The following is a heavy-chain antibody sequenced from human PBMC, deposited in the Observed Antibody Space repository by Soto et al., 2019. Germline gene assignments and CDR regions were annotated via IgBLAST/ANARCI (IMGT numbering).Heavy chain of an antibody. V-gene: IGHV4-34*01. D-gene: IGHD6-19*01. CDR2: INHSGST. Sequence: SETLSLTCAVYGGSFSGYYWSWIRQPPGKGLEWIGEINHSGSTNYNPSLKSRVTISVDTSKNQFSLKLSSVTAADTAVYYCARLVAVAGSYGMAVWGQGTTVTVSS. CDR1: GGSFSGYY. CDR3: ARLVAVAGSYGMAV. J-gene: IGHJ6*02.